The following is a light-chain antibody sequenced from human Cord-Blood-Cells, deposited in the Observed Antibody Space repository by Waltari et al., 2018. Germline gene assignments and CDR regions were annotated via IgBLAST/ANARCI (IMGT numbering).Light chain of an antibody. CDR2: AAS. Sequence: DIQMTQSPSSLSASVGDRVTITCRASQSISSYLNWYQQKPGKAPKLLIYAASRLQIGVPSRFSGSGSGTDFTLTISSLQPEDFATYYCQQSYSTPPEFSFGQGTKLEIK. J-gene: IGKJ2*03. V-gene: IGKV1-39*01. CDR3: QQSYSTPPEFS. CDR1: QSISSY.